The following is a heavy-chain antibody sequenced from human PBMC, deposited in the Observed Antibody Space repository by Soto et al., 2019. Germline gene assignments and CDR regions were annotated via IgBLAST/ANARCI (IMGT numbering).Heavy chain of an antibody. J-gene: IGHJ6*03. Sequence: PGGSLRLSCAASGLTFSSYAMSWVRQAPGKGLEWVSAISGSGGSTYYAESVKGRFTISRDNSKNTLYLQMNSLRAEDTAVYYCAVGYCSSTSCFYYYMDVWGKGTTVTVSS. CDR1: GLTFSSYA. CDR2: ISGSGGST. V-gene: IGHV3-23*01. CDR3: AVGYCSSTSCFYYYMDV. D-gene: IGHD2-2*03.